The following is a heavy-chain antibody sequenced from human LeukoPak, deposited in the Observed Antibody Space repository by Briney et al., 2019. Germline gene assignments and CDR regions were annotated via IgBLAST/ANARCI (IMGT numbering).Heavy chain of an antibody. J-gene: IGHJ4*02. V-gene: IGHV4-59*08. CDR3: ATTFGRTYYYDSSGIGN. CDR1: GDSLSSYY. CDR2: IFYSGST. D-gene: IGHD3-22*01. Sequence: PSETLSLTCTVSGDSLSSYYWTWIRQPPGKSLEWIGYIFYSGSTNYNPSPKSRVTISLDTSKNQFSLKLSSVTAADTAVYYCATTFGRTYYYDSSGIGNWGQGTLVTVSS.